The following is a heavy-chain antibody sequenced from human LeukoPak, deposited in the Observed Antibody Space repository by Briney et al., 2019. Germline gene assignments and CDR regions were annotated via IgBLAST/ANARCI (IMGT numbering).Heavy chain of an antibody. Sequence: SETLSLTCTVSGGSISIFYWNWIRQPPGKGLEWIGSIYNSGSTTYNPSLKSRVTISVDTSKNQFSLKLSSVTAADTAVYYCASTSMAYSSSWFFDYWGQGTLVTVSS. D-gene: IGHD6-13*01. V-gene: IGHV4-59*08. CDR2: IYNSGST. CDR3: ASTSMAYSSSWFFDY. J-gene: IGHJ4*02. CDR1: GGSISIFY.